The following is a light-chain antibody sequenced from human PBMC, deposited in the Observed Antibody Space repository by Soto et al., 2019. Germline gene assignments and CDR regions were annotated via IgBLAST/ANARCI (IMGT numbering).Light chain of an antibody. J-gene: IGLJ1*01. Sequence: QSALTQPASVSGSPGQSITISCTGTSSDVGGYNYVSWYQQHPGKAPKLMIYEVNNRPSGVSTCFSGSKSGNTASLTISRLQAEDEADYYCSSYTSSITYVFGSGTKVTVL. V-gene: IGLV2-14*03. CDR3: SSYTSSITYV. CDR2: EVN. CDR1: SSDVGGYNY.